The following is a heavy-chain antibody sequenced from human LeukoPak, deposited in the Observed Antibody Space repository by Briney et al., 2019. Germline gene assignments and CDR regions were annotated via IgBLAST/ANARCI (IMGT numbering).Heavy chain of an antibody. Sequence: GESLKISCKGSGYGFTSYWISWVRQMPGKGVEWMGRIDPSDSYTNCSPSFQGHVTISADKSISTAYLQWSSLKASDTAMYYCARLGYSSGWWSDPWGQGTLVTVSS. CDR2: IDPSDSYT. CDR3: ARLGYSSGWWSDP. J-gene: IGHJ5*02. D-gene: IGHD6-19*01. V-gene: IGHV5-10-1*01. CDR1: GYGFTSYW.